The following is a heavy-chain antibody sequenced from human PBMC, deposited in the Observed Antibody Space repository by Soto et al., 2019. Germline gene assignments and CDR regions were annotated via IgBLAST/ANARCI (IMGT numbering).Heavy chain of an antibody. V-gene: IGHV2-5*02. CDR2: IYWDDDK. CDR3: IQSRCGGDCLQSYASYYYYGMDV. CDR1: GFSLTTTGVG. J-gene: IGHJ6*02. Sequence: SGPTLVNPTQTLTLTCTFSGFSLTTTGVGVGWIRQPPGKALEWLALIYWDDDKRYSPSLRSRLTITKDTSKNQVVLTMTNMDPVDTATYYCIQSRCGGDCLQSYASYYYYGMDVWGQGTTVTVSS. D-gene: IGHD2-21*02.